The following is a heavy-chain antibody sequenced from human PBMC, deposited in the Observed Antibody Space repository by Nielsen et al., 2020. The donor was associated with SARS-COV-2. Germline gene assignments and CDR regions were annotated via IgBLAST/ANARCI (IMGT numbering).Heavy chain of an antibody. CDR2: IYYSGST. Sequence: SETLSLTCTVSGGSISSGGYYWSWIRQHPGKGLEWIGYIYYSGSTYYNPSLKSRVTISVDTSKNQFSLKLGSVTAADTAVYYCARDSMATADYYYYGMDVWGQGTTVTVSS. CDR1: GGSISSGGYY. D-gene: IGHD5-24*01. J-gene: IGHJ6*02. CDR3: ARDSMATADYYYYGMDV. V-gene: IGHV4-31*03.